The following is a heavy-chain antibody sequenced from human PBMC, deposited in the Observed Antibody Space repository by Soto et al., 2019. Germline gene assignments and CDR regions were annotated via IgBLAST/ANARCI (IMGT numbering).Heavy chain of an antibody. D-gene: IGHD3-16*01. J-gene: IGHJ4*02. CDR1: GGPIRNYY. V-gene: IGHV4-59*01. CDR2: LYDSGST. Sequence: QEQLQESGPGLVKPSETLSLTCTVSGGPIRNYYWSWIRQPPGKGLEWIGYLYDSGSTNYKPSLKSRVTISVDTSKNQFSLKVSSVTAADTAVYYCARVGGGKPGNYFDSWGQGTLVTVSS. CDR3: ARVGGGKPGNYFDS.